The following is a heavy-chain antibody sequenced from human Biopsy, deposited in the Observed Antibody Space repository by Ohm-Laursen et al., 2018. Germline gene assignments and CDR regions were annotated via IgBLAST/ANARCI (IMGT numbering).Heavy chain of an antibody. V-gene: IGHV1-58*02. Sequence: SVKVSCKVSGFTFTRSAMQWVRQARGQRLEWIGWIGVCGGNTNYAQKFQERVTITRDMSTSTAYMELSSLRSEDTAVYYCARGGYYYDSLAYYYWFDPRGQGTLVTVSS. D-gene: IGHD3-22*01. J-gene: IGHJ5*02. CDR2: IGVCGGNT. CDR3: ARGGYYYDSLAYYYWFDP. CDR1: GFTFTRSA.